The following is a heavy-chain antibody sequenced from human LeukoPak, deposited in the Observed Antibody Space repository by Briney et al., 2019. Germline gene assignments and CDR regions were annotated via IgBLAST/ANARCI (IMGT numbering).Heavy chain of an antibody. V-gene: IGHV4-39*01. Sequence: SETLSLTCTVSGGSISSSSYYWGWIRQPPGKGLEWIGSIYYSGTTYYNPSLKSRVTISVDTSKSQFSLKLSSVTAADTAVYYCARRDSSGWFVDYWGQGTLVTVSS. CDR1: GGSISSSSYY. CDR2: IYYSGTT. J-gene: IGHJ4*02. CDR3: ARRDSSGWFVDY. D-gene: IGHD6-19*01.